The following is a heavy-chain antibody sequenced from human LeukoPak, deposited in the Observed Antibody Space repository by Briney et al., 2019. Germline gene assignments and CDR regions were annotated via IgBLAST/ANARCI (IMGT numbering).Heavy chain of an antibody. D-gene: IGHD2-2*01. J-gene: IGHJ6*03. V-gene: IGHV4-34*01. CDR3: AGRDCSSTSCFIYYMDV. CDR2: INHSGST. Sequence: PPETLSLTCAVYGGSFSGYYWSWIRQPPGKGLEWIGEINHSGSTDYNPSLKSRVTISVDTSKNQFSLKLSSVTAADTAVYYCAGRDCSSTSCFIYYMDVWGKGTTVTVSS. CDR1: GGSFSGYY.